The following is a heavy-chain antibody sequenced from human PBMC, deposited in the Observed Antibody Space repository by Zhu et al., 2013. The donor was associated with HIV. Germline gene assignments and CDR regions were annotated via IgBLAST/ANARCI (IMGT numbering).Heavy chain of an antibody. D-gene: IGHD3-22*01. CDR2: IIPIFGTA. CDR3: ARHLNYYDPGYYYYGMDV. J-gene: IGHJ6*02. Sequence: QVQLVQSGAEVKKPGSSVKVSCKASGGTFSSYAISWVRQAPGQGLEWMGGIIPIFGTANYAQKFQGRVTITADESTSTAYMELSSLRSEDTAVYYCARHLNYYDPGYYYYGMDVWGQGTTVTVSS. CDR1: GGTFSSYA. V-gene: IGHV1-69*01.